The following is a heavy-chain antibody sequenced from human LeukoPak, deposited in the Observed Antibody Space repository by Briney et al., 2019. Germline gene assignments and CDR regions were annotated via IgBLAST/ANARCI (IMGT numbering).Heavy chain of an antibody. CDR2: INPNSGGT. V-gene: IGHV1-2*02. J-gene: IGHJ5*02. Sequence: ASVKVSCKASGYTFTGYYMHWVRQAPGQGLKWMGWINPNSGGTNYAQKFQGRVTMTRDTSISTAYMELSRLRSDDTAVYYCARGGDILTGYYRTLYNWFDPWGQGTLVTVSS. CDR1: GYTFTGYY. CDR3: ARGGDILTGYYRTLYNWFDP. D-gene: IGHD3-9*01.